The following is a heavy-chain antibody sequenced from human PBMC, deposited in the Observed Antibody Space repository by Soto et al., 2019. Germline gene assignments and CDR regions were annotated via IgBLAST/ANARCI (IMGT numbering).Heavy chain of an antibody. D-gene: IGHD6-13*01. V-gene: IGHV3-33*05. CDR3: ARGYFSSSGYVVDN. J-gene: IGHJ4*02. CDR2: ILYDGSKK. Sequence: GGSLRLSCAASGITFSTYVLHCVRQAPCKGLEWLAVILYDGSKKEYADSVKGRFTISRDNSKNTLYLQMNSLRAEDTAVYYYARGYFSSSGYVVDNWCQGTLVTVFS. CDR1: GITFSTYV.